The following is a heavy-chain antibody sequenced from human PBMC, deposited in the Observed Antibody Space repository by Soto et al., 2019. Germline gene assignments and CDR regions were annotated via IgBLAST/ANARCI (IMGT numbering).Heavy chain of an antibody. CDR2: ISPYTGNT. V-gene: IGHV1-18*01. J-gene: IGHJ6*02. CDR1: GYIFVNYG. Sequence: QVQLVQSGDEVKKPGASVKVSCKASGYIFVNYGIAWVRQAPGQGLEWMGWISPYTGNTHSATKVQGRLTMTTDTATSTADMDRGSLKSDDTAVYYCVMVDNYVTPAPQDVWGQGTTVTVSS. D-gene: IGHD3-16*01. CDR3: VMVDNYVTPAPQDV.